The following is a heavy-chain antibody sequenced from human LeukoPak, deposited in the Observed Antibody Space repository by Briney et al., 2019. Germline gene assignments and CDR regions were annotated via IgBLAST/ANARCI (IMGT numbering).Heavy chain of an antibody. D-gene: IGHD1-26*01. Sequence: SETLSLTCAVYGGSFSGYYWSWIRQPPGKGLEWIGEINHSGSTNYNPSLKRRVTISVDTSKNQFSLKLSSVTAADTAVYYCARGGQGSYPYRPPGYWGQGTLVTVSS. CDR1: GGSFSGYY. CDR2: INHSGST. V-gene: IGHV4-34*01. J-gene: IGHJ4*02. CDR3: ARGGQGSYPYRPPGY.